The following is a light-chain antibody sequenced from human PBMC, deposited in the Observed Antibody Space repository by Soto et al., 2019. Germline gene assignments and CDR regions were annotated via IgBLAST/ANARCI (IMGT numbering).Light chain of an antibody. CDR1: SGSIASNY. J-gene: IGLJ3*02. CDR2: EDN. Sequence: NFMLTQPHSVSESPGKPVIISCTRSSGSIASNYVQWYQQRPGSSPTTVIYEDNQRPSGVPDRFSGSIDSSSNSASLTISGLDAEEEADYYCQSYDATNQVFGGGTKLTVL. CDR3: QSYDATNQV. V-gene: IGLV6-57*01.